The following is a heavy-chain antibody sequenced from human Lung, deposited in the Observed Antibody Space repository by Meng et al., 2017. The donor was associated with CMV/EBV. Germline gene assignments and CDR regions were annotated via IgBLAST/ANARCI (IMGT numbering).Heavy chain of an antibody. J-gene: IGHJ3*02. CDR2: IKTKTYGGTT. Sequence: SGFTFSNAWMSWVRQAPGKGLEWVCRIKTKTYGGTTDYAAPVKGRFSISRDDSKNTLYLQMNSLKTEDTAVYYCTTGDGNSNAFDIWGQGTMVTVSS. CDR1: GFTFSNAW. CDR3: TTGDGNSNAFDI. D-gene: IGHD4-23*01. V-gene: IGHV3-15*01.